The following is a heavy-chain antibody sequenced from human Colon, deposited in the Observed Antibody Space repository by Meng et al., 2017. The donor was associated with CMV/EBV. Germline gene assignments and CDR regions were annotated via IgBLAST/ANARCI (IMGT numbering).Heavy chain of an antibody. J-gene: IGHJ4*02. CDR3: ARGLGHASNNSHGY. V-gene: IGHV4-39*07. CDR2: IYSSGSA. CDR1: GGSISSNTYY. D-gene: IGHD1-1*01. Sequence: SETLSLTCTVSGGSISSNTYYWAWIRQPPGKGLEWIGSIYSSGSAYYNPSLKSRVAISVDTSKKQFSLKLSSLTAADTDMYFCARGLGHASNNSHGYWGQGTLVTVSS.